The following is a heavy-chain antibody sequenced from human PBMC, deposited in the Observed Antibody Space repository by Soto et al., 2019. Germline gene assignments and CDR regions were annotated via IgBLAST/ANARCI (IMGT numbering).Heavy chain of an antibody. V-gene: IGHV1-18*01. Sequence: GASVKVSCKASGYTFTSYGISWVRQAPGQGLEWMGWISAYNGNTNYAQKLQGRVTMTTDTSTSTAYMELRSLRSDDTAVYYCARSLNYYDSSGRSLQYWYFDLWGRGTLVTVSS. CDR1: GYTFTSYG. CDR3: ARSLNYYDSSGRSLQYWYFDL. D-gene: IGHD3-22*01. J-gene: IGHJ2*01. CDR2: ISAYNGNT.